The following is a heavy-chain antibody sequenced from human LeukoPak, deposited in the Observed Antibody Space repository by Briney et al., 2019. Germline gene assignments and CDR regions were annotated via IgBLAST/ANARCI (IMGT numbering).Heavy chain of an antibody. J-gene: IGHJ5*02. V-gene: IGHV1-2*02. CDR2: INPNRGGT. Sequence: GASVKVSCKASGYTFTGYYMHWVRQAPGQGREWMGWINPNRGGTNYAQKFQGRVTMTRDTSTSTAYMELSRLRSDDTAVYYCARVGSGSYRADPWGQGTLVTVSS. CDR1: GYTFTGYY. D-gene: IGHD3-10*01. CDR3: ARVGSGSYRADP.